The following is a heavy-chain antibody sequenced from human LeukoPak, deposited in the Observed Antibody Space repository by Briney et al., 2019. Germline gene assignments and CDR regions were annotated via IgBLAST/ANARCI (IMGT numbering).Heavy chain of an antibody. CDR2: IYHSGST. D-gene: IGHD4-17*01. J-gene: IGHJ4*02. CDR1: GGSISSSNW. CDR3: ARVPRAGDYSGDDY. V-gene: IGHV4-4*02. Sequence: SETLSLTCAVSGGSISSSNWWSWGRQPPGKGLEWSGEIYHSGSTNYNPSLNSRVTISVDKSKNQSSLKLSSVTAANTAEYYCARVPRAGDYSGDDYWGQGNLVTVSS.